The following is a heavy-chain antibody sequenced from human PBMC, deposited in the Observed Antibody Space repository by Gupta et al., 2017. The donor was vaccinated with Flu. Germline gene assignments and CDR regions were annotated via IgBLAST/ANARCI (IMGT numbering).Heavy chain of an antibody. CDR1: G. CDR3: AKDAYDRRGYYPHFDY. J-gene: IGHJ4*02. D-gene: IGHD3-22*01. CDR2: ISYDGSNK. Sequence: GRNWGRQAPGKGLEWVAVISYDGSNKYYADYGKGRFTISRDNSKNTLYLQMNSRRAEDTAGYYCAKDAYDRRGYYPHFDYWGQGTLVTVSS. V-gene: IGHV3-30*18.